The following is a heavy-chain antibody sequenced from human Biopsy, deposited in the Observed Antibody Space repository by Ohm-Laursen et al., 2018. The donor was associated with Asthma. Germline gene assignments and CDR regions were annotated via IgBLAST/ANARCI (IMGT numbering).Heavy chain of an antibody. D-gene: IGHD3-3*01. CDR3: ASQSSGPDFWSGYYYFDY. Sequence: SSLRFSCAASGFTFSSYGMHWVRQAPGKGLEWVAVISYDGSNKYYADSVKGRFTISRDNSKNTLYLQMNSLRAEDTAVYYCASQSSGPDFWSGYYYFDYWGQGTLVTVSS. J-gene: IGHJ4*02. V-gene: IGHV3-30*03. CDR2: ISYDGSNK. CDR1: GFTFSSYG.